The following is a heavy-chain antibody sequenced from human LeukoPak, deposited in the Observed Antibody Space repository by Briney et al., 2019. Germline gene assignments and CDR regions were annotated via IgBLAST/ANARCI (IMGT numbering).Heavy chain of an antibody. Sequence: GGSLRLSCAASGFTFSSYEMNWVRQAPGKGLEWVSYISSSGSTIYYADSAKGRFTISRDNAKNSLYLQMNSLRAEDTAVYYCVREGSFYYYGMDVWGKGTTVTVSS. CDR1: GFTFSSYE. J-gene: IGHJ6*04. CDR2: ISSSGSTI. D-gene: IGHD3-10*01. V-gene: IGHV3-48*03. CDR3: VREGSFYYYGMDV.